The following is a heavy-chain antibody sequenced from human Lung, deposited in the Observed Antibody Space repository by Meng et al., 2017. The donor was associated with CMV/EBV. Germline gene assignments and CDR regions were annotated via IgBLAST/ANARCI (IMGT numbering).Heavy chain of an antibody. V-gene: IGHV3-30*02. CDR3: AKDQGGSSPDAFDI. CDR2: IRYDGSNK. D-gene: IGHD2-2*01. CDR1: GFTFSSYG. J-gene: IGHJ3*02. Sequence: GESLKISCAASGFTFSSYGMHWVRQAPGKGLEWVAFIRYDGSNKYYADSVKGRFTISRDNSKNTLYLQMNSLRAEDTAVYYCAKDQGGSSPDAFDIWGQGTMVT.